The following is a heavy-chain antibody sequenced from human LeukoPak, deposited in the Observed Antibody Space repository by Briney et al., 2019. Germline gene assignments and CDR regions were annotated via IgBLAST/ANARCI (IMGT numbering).Heavy chain of an antibody. CDR3: ARDNSSSWFAMYNWFDP. Sequence: ASVTVSCKASGYTFTGYYMHWVRQAPGQGLEWMGWINPNSGGTNYAQKFQGRVTMTRDTSISTAYMELSRLRSDDTAVYYCARDNSSSWFAMYNWFDPWGQGTLVTVSS. V-gene: IGHV1-2*02. J-gene: IGHJ5*02. CDR2: INPNSGGT. D-gene: IGHD6-13*01. CDR1: GYTFTGYY.